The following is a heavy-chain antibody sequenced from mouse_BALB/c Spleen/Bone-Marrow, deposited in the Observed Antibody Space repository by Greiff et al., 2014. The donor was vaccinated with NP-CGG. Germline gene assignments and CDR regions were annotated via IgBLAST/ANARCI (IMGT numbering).Heavy chain of an antibody. J-gene: IGHJ3*01. CDR1: GSSLISYG. D-gene: IGHD1-1*01. V-gene: IGHV2-9*02. CDR2: IWAGGTT. Sequence: QVQLKESGPGLVAPSQSLSITCTVSGSSLISYGVHWVRQPPGRGLEWLGVIWAGGTTNYNSALMSRLSISKDNSKSQVFLKMNSLQTDDTAIYYCARDSDYGSTLFAYWGQGTLVTVSA. CDR3: ARDSDYGSTLFAY.